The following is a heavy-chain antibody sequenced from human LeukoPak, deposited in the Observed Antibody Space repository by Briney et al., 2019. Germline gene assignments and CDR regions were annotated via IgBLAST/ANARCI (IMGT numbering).Heavy chain of an antibody. V-gene: IGHV5-51*01. Sequence: GESLKISCQGSGYTFNNYWIGWVRQMPGKGLEWMGIIYPGDSDTTYNPSFQGQVTFSADKSSSTAYLRWSSLKASDTAMYYCARVGVRGVNGRAYFDYWGQGTLVTVSS. D-gene: IGHD3-10*01. CDR3: ARVGVRGVNGRAYFDY. CDR2: IYPGDSDT. CDR1: GYTFNNYW. J-gene: IGHJ4*02.